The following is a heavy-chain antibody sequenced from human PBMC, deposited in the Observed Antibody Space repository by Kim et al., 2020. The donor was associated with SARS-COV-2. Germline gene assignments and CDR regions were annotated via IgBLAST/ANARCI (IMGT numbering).Heavy chain of an antibody. CDR1: GFTFDDYA. V-gene: IGHV3-9*01. D-gene: IGHD6-13*01. Sequence: GGSLRLSCAASGFTFDDYAMHWVRQAPGKGLEWVSGISWNSGSIGYADSVKGRFTISRDNAKNSLYLQMNSLRAEDTALYYCAKDNGIKPLSSSWWSPYFDYWGQGTLVTVSS. CDR2: ISWNSGSI. CDR3: AKDNGIKPLSSSWWSPYFDY. J-gene: IGHJ4*02.